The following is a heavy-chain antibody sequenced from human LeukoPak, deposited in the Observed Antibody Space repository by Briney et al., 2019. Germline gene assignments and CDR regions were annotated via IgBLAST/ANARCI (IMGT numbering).Heavy chain of an antibody. Sequence: ASVKVSCKASGYTFTGYYMHWVRQAPGQGLEWMGWINPNSGGTNYAQKFQGRVTMTRDTSISTAYMELSRLRSDDTAVYYCARRTGYPGLDCFDPWGQGTLVTVSS. CDR1: GYTFTGYY. V-gene: IGHV1-2*02. CDR3: ARRTGYPGLDCFDP. D-gene: IGHD1-1*01. CDR2: INPNSGGT. J-gene: IGHJ5*02.